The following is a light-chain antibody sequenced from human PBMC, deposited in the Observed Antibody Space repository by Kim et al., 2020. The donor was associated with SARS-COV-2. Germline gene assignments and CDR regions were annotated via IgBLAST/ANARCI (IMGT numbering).Light chain of an antibody. CDR1: QFITNF. V-gene: IGKV1-9*01. Sequence: ASVAAVITSACRARQFITNFSIWYQLKSVKATNLLIKNITVLQIDVPSRMGGRGSRTDFTLSISSLQPEDFATYYGQQVIDYPITFGQETRLEI. J-gene: IGKJ5*01. CDR3: QQVIDYPIT. CDR2: NIT.